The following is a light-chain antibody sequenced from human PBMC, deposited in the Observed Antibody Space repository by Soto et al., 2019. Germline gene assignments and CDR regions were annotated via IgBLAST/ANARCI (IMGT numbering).Light chain of an antibody. CDR1: SSDIGSNT. V-gene: IGLV1-44*01. J-gene: IGLJ3*02. Sequence: QSVLTQPPSASGTPGQKITISCSGSSSDIGSNTVNWYQQVPGTAPKLLIYANNQRPSGVPDRFSGSKSGTSASLAISGLQSDDEADYYCEAWDDSLNGPVFGGGTQLIVL. CDR3: EAWDDSLNGPV. CDR2: ANN.